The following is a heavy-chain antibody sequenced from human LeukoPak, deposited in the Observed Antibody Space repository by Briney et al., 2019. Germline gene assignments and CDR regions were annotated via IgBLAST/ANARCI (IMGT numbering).Heavy chain of an antibody. V-gene: IGHV3-33*06. Sequence: PGRSLRLSCAASGFTFSSYGMHWVRQAPGKGLEWVAVIWYDGSNKYYADSVKGRFTISRDNSKNTLYLQMNSLRPEDSAFYYCAKTYGPSLGVGLWHGSGSPFDSWGQGTLVTVSS. J-gene: IGHJ4*02. D-gene: IGHD3-10*01. CDR3: AKTYGPSLGVGLWHGSGSPFDS. CDR2: IWYDGSNK. CDR1: GFTFSSYG.